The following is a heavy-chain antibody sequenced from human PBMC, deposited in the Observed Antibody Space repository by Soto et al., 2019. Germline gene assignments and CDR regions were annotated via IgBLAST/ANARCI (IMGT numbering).Heavy chain of an antibody. CDR3: ATFSPTGYCTNGVCLSFDY. CDR1: GYTLTELS. CDR2: FDPEDGET. J-gene: IGHJ4*02. Sequence: ASVKVSCKVSGYTLTELSMHWVRQAPGKGLEWMGGFDPEDGETIYAQKFQGRVTMTEDTSTDTAYMELSSLRSEDTAVYYCATFSPTGYCTNGVCLSFDYWGQGTLVTVSS. D-gene: IGHD2-8*01. V-gene: IGHV1-24*01.